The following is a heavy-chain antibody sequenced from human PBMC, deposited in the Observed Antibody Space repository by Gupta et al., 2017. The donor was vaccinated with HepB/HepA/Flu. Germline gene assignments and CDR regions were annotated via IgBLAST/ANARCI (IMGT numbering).Heavy chain of an antibody. Sequence: EVQLLESGGGLVQPGGSLRLSCAASGFIFNRYAMNWVRQAPGKGPEWVSIISGSAGTASYADSVKGRFTISRDNSKNTLYLQMNSLRADDTAVYFCARQTSTQPSFDIWGQGTMVTVSS. J-gene: IGHJ3*02. CDR2: ISGSAGTA. D-gene: IGHD2-2*01. CDR1: GFIFNRYA. V-gene: IGHV3-23*01. CDR3: ARQTSTQPSFDI.